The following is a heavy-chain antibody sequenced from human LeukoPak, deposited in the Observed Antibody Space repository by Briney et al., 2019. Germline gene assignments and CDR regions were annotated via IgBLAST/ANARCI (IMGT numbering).Heavy chain of an antibody. V-gene: IGHV4-59*01. D-gene: IGHD2-21*02. CDR2: IHTTGRT. CDR3: GGGVTY. CDR1: GGTFSSKY. Sequence: AETLTLTCTVSGGTFSSKYRSWVRQAPGKGLEWIGDIHTTGRTNYNASLESRVTISLDKTKSQFLLKLKNVTAADTAVYYFGGGVTYWGQGILVTVSS. J-gene: IGHJ4*02.